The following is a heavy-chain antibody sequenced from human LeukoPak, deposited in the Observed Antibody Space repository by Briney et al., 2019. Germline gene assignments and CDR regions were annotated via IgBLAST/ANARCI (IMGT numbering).Heavy chain of an antibody. Sequence: GGSLRLSCAASGFSFSSYAMSWVRQAPGKGLEWVSAISGSGGSTYYADSVKGRFTISRDNSKNTLYLQMNSLRAEDTAVYYCAKRYSGSLGTSYYYMDVWGKGTTVTVSS. CDR1: GFSFSSYA. CDR3: AKRYSGSLGTSYYYMDV. V-gene: IGHV3-23*01. D-gene: IGHD1-26*01. J-gene: IGHJ6*03. CDR2: ISGSGGST.